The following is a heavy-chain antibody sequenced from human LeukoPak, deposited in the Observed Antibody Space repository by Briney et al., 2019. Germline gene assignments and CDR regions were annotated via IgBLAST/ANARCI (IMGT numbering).Heavy chain of an antibody. CDR3: AKVRGSGSSPTYYFDS. D-gene: IGHD3-10*01. CDR1: GFTFSTYA. J-gene: IGHJ4*02. Sequence: PGGSLRLSCAASGFTFSTYAMSWVRQAPGKGLEWVSRISDSGSRTYYTDSVKGRFTVSRDNSKSTLYVQMNSLRAEDTVVYYCAKVRGSGSSPTYYFDSWGQGTLVTVSS. CDR2: ISDSGSRT. V-gene: IGHV3-23*01.